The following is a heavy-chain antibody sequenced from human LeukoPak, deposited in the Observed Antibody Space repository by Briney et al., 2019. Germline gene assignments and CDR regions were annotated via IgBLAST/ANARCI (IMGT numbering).Heavy chain of an antibody. J-gene: IGHJ4*02. CDR1: GFTFSTYS. Sequence: PGGSLRLSCAASGFTFSTYSINWVRQAPGKGLEWVSFISSASNTIYYADSLKGRFTISRDNAQNSLYLQMNRLRDEDTGVYYCASERGKLGTLFDYWGQGTLVTVSS. V-gene: IGHV3-48*02. CDR2: ISSASNTI. D-gene: IGHD7-27*01. CDR3: ASERGKLGTLFDY.